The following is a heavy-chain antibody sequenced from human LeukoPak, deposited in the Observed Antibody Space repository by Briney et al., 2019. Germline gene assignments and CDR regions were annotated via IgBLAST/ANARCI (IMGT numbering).Heavy chain of an antibody. D-gene: IGHD6-19*01. J-gene: IGHJ4*02. CDR1: GYTFTGYY. V-gene: IGHV1-2*06. CDR3: ARDLPSPGISVADDY. Sequence: ASVKVSCKASGYTFTGYYMFWLRQAPGQGLEWMGRINPNSGGTNYAQKFQGRVTMTRDTSITTAYMELSSLTSGDTAVYYCARDLPSPGISVADDYWGQGTLVTVSS. CDR2: INPNSGGT.